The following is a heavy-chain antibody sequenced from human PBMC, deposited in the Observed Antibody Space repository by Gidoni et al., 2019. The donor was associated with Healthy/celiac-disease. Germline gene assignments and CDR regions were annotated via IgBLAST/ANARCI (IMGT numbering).Heavy chain of an antibody. CDR3: AKDLDDSAGHDY. V-gene: IGHV3-23*01. CDR1: GSPFSSYA. J-gene: IGHJ4*02. CDR2: ISGSGGST. D-gene: IGHD6-13*01. Sequence: EVQLLESGGGLVQPGGSLRLSCADSGSPFSSYAMSWVRQAPGKGLEWVSAISGSGGSTYYADSVKGRFTISRDNSKNTLYLQMNSLRAEDTAVYYCAKDLDDSAGHDYWGQGTLVTVSS.